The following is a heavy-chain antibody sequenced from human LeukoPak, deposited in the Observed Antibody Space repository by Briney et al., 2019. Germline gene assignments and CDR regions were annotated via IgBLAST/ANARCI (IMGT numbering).Heavy chain of an antibody. CDR3: ARHPTPEYSSGWWKANYFDY. D-gene: IGHD6-19*01. V-gene: IGHV4-34*01. J-gene: IGHJ4*02. CDR2: INHSGST. Sequence: PSETLSLTCAVYAGSFSGYYWSWIRQPPGKGLEWLGEINHSGSTNYNPSLKSRVTISVDTSKNQFSLKLSSVTAADTAVYYCARHPTPEYSSGWWKANYFDYWGQGTLVTVSS. CDR1: AGSFSGYY.